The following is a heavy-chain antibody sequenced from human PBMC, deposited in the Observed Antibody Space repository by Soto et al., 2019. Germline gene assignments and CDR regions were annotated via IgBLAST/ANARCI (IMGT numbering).Heavy chain of an antibody. D-gene: IGHD6-13*01. Sequence: QVQLVQSGAEVKKPGASVRVSCKASGYTFTSYYIHWVRQAPGHGPEWMGMISPSSGGTDYAQKFQGRVTMTRDTSTSTVYMELRRLRSEDTAVYYCTRSIITTAGTAAFDLWGQGTLVTVSS. CDR1: GYTFTSYY. J-gene: IGHJ3*01. V-gene: IGHV1-46*03. CDR2: ISPSSGGT. CDR3: TRSIITTAGTAAFDL.